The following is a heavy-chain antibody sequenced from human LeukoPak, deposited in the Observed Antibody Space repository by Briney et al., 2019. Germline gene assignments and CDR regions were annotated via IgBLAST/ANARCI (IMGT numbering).Heavy chain of an antibody. CDR2: ISYDGSNK. V-gene: IGHV3-30-3*01. J-gene: IGHJ4*02. CDR3: ARGGPTVTTPIDY. D-gene: IGHD4-17*01. CDR1: GFTFSSYA. Sequence: GSLLLSCAASGFTFSSYAMHWVRQAPGKGLEWVAVISYDGSNKYYADSVKGRFTISRDNSKNTLYLQMNSLRAEDTAVYYCARGGPTVTTPIDYWGQGTLVTVSA.